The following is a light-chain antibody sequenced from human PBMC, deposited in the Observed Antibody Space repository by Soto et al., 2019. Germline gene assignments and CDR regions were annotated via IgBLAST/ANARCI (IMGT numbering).Light chain of an antibody. J-gene: IGKJ5*01. V-gene: IGKV3-20*01. CDR2: GVS. CDR3: QQYANSPIT. Sequence: ELVLTQSPGTLSLSTGESATLSCRASQPVSSNFLAWYQQKPGQAPRLLIYGVSSRASGIPDRFFGSGSGTDFTLTINRLEPEDFAVYYCQQYANSPITFGQGTRLEIK. CDR1: QPVSSNF.